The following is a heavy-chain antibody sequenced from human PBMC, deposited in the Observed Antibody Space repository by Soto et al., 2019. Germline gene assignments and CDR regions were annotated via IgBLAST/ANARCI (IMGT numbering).Heavy chain of an antibody. CDR1: GGSISGHA. D-gene: IGHD5-12*01. V-gene: IGHV4-4*07. CDR3: VRGRSYSVYDF. CDR2: IYPSGRT. J-gene: IGHJ1*01. Sequence: QVNLQESGPGLVKPSETLSVTCTVSGGSISGHAWIWVRQHAGRGLEWIGHIYPSGRTSYNPSLWSRVTMSLDTSNNQIFLNLTSVTVADTAVFYCVRGRSYSVYDFWGPGTLVTVSS.